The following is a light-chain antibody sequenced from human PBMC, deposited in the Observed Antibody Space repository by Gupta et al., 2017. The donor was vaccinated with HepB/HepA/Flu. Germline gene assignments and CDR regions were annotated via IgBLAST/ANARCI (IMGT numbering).Light chain of an antibody. J-gene: IGKJ3*01. CDR3: QQDDNLRAA. CDR1: QSVSSSY. V-gene: IGKV3-7*01. CDR2: GAS. Sequence: PGERVTLSCRASQSVSSSYLTWYQQRPGQAPRLLIYGASTRATSIPARFSGSGSGTDFTLTISSLQPEDFAVYYCQQDDNLRAAFGPGTNVDIK.